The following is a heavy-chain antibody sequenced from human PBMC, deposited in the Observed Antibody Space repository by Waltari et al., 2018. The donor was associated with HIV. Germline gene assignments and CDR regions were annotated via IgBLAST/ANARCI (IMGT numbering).Heavy chain of an antibody. Sequence: QVQLQQWGTGLLKPSETLSLTCAVQGGSSSNYYWSWIRQPPGKGLEWIAEINHSGRTNYNPSLKSRLTISVDTSKTQFSVKLTSVIAADTAVYFCARGQYGPGSREDYCGQGTLVTVAS. J-gene: IGHJ4*02. D-gene: IGHD3-10*01. CDR3: ARGQYGPGSREDY. CDR1: GGSSSNYY. CDR2: INHSGRT. V-gene: IGHV4-34*02.